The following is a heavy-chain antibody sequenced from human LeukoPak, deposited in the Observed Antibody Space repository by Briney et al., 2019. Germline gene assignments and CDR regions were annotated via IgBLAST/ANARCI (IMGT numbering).Heavy chain of an antibody. Sequence: PGGSLRLSCAASGFTFSSYGMHWVRQAPGKGLEWVAFIRYDGSNKYYADSVKGRFTISRDNSKNTLYLQMNSLRAEDTAVYYCAKADSYGGNLFDYWGQGTLVTVSS. CDR2: IRYDGSNK. CDR1: GFTFSSYG. J-gene: IGHJ4*02. V-gene: IGHV3-30*02. D-gene: IGHD4-23*01. CDR3: AKADSYGGNLFDY.